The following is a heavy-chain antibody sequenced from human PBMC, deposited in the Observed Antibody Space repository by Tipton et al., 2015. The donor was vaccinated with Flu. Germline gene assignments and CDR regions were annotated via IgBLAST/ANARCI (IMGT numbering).Heavy chain of an antibody. CDR3: ARVSQYGWASGAKFDP. CDR2: IFYTGST. CDR1: GGPFSGYY. Sequence: TLSLTCAVYGGPFSGYYWSWIRQPPGKGLEWIGYIFYTGSTTYDPSFKSRVTISVDTSKNQFSLKLSSVTAADTAVYYCARVSQYGWASGAKFDPWGQGTLVTVSS. D-gene: IGHD3-16*01. J-gene: IGHJ5*02. V-gene: IGHV4-59*01.